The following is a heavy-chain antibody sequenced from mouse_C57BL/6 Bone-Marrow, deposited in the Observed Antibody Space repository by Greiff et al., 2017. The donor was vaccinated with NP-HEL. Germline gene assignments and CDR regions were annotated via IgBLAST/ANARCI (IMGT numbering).Heavy chain of an antibody. CDR3: ARARGHCGGDY. CDR1: GYSITSGYY. J-gene: IGHJ2*01. Sequence: DVQLQESGPGLVKPSQSLSLTCSVTGYSITSGYYWNWIRQFPGNKLEWMGYISYDGSNNYNPSLKYRISITRDTSKNQFFLKLNSVTAEDTATYYCARARGHCGGDYWGQGTTLTVSS. CDR2: ISYDGSN. V-gene: IGHV3-6*01.